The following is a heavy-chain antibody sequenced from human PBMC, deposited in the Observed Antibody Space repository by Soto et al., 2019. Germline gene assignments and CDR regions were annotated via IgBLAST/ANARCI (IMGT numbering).Heavy chain of an antibody. J-gene: IGHJ3*02. CDR2: ISSSSSYI. CDR1: GFTFSSYE. V-gene: IGHV3-21*05. Sequence: GGSLRLSCAASGFTFSSYEMNWVRQAPGKGLEWVSYISSSSSYIYYADSVKGRFTISRDNAKNSLYLQMNSLRAEDTAVYYCARDRNYYDSSGFNAFDIWGQGTMVTVSS. D-gene: IGHD3-22*01. CDR3: ARDRNYYDSSGFNAFDI.